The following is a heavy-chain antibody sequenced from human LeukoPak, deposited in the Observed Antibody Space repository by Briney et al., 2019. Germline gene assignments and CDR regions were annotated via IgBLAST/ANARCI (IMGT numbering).Heavy chain of an antibody. Sequence: PGGSLRLSCAASGFAFSTFGMHWVRQAPGKGLEWAAFIRFDGSNKYYADSVKGRFTVSRGNAKNSLYLQMNSLRAEDTAVYYCASRGFSTYYDFWSGSHFDYWGQGTLVTVSS. J-gene: IGHJ4*02. CDR2: IRFDGSNK. D-gene: IGHD3-3*01. CDR3: ASRGFSTYYDFWSGSHFDY. V-gene: IGHV3-30*02. CDR1: GFAFSTFG.